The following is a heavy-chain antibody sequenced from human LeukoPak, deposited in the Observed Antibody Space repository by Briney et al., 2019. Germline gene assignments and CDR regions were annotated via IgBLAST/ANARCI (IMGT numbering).Heavy chain of an antibody. CDR3: AKTPFVTYYYGSGGYYYYFYMDV. Sequence: SETLSLTCAVYGGSFSGYYWSWIRQPPGKGLEWIGEINHSGSTNYNPSLKSRVTISVDTSKNQFSLKLSSVTAADTAVYYCAKTPFVTYYYGSGGYYYYFYMDVWGKGTTVTISS. D-gene: IGHD3-10*01. J-gene: IGHJ6*03. V-gene: IGHV4-34*01. CDR1: GGSFSGYY. CDR2: INHSGST.